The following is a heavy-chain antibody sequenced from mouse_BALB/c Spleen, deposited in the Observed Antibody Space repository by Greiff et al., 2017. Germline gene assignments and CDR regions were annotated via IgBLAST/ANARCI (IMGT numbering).Heavy chain of an antibody. CDR2: IYPGGGYT. J-gene: IGHJ3*01. V-gene: IGHV1-63*02. Sequence: QVQLKQSGAELVRPGTSVKISCKASGYTFTNYWLGWVKQRPGHGLEWIGDIYPGGGYTNYNEKFKGKATLTADTSSSTAYMQLSSLTSEDSAVYFCARAPHDYDGAWFAYWGQGTLVTVSA. CDR1: GYTFTNYW. CDR3: ARAPHDYDGAWFAY. D-gene: IGHD2-4*01.